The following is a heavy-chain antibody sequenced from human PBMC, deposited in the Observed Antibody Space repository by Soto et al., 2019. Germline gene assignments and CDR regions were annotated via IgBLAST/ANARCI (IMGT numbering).Heavy chain of an antibody. D-gene: IGHD6-25*01. J-gene: IGHJ4*02. V-gene: IGHV3-23*01. CDR1: GFTFSNYA. CDR3: ARAIGADFFDY. Sequence: HPGRSLRLSCIASGFTFSNYAMSWVRQAPGKGLEWVSTISDNGANTFIGDSMKDHFDISRDNSKNTVFLHLSTARAEDTAIYYCARAIGADFFDYWGQGTPVTVSS. CDR2: ISDNGANT.